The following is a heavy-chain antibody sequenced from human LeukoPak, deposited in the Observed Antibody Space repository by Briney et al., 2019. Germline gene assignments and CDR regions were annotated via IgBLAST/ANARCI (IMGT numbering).Heavy chain of an antibody. CDR2: ISSSGTTI. CDR3: ARWGIVVVPAAFMHAFDI. J-gene: IGHJ3*02. Sequence: PGASLRLSCAASGFTFNRYSMNWVRQAPGKGLEWISYISSSGTTIYYADSVQGRFIISRDNARNSLYLQMNSLRAEDTAVYYCARWGIVVVPAAFMHAFDIWGQGTMVTVSS. V-gene: IGHV3-48*01. CDR1: GFTFNRYS. D-gene: IGHD2-2*01.